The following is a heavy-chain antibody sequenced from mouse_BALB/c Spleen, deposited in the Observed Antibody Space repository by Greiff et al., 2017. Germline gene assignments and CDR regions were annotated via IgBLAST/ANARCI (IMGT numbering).Heavy chain of an antibody. CDR3: ARGEYGSSPFDY. J-gene: IGHJ2*01. D-gene: IGHD1-1*01. CDR2: ISNGGGST. V-gene: IGHV5-12-2*01. Sequence: EVHLVESGGGLVQPGGSLKLSCAASGFTFSSYTMSWVRQTPEKRLEWVAYISNGGGSTYYPDTVKGRFTISRDNAKNTLYLQMSSLKSEDTAMYYCARGEYGSSPFDYWGQGTTLTVSS. CDR1: GFTFSSYT.